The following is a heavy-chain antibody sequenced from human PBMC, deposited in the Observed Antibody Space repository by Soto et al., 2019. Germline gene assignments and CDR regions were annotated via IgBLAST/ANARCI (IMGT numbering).Heavy chain of an antibody. D-gene: IGHD2-2*02. CDR3: ASPGYCSSTSCYRYGMDV. CDR2: ISGSGGST. J-gene: IGHJ6*02. Sequence: GGSLRLSCAASGFTFSSYAMIWVRQAPGKGLEWVSTISGSGGSTYYADSVKGRFTISRDNSKNTLYLQMNSLRAEDTAVYYCASPGYCSSTSCYRYGMDVWGQGTTVTVSS. CDR1: GFTFSSYA. V-gene: IGHV3-23*01.